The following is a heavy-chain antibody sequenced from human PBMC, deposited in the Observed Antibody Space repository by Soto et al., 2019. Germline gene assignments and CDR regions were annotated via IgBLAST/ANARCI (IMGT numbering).Heavy chain of an antibody. CDR1: GFTFGDYA. Sequence: HPGGSLRLSCTTSGFTFGDYAMSWFRQAPGKGLEWIGYIRSNTYGGTTEYAASVKGRFTISRDDSKRVAHLQMSSLETEDTAVYFCARRKYLDYWGQGTLVTVSS. CDR2: IRSNTYGGTT. V-gene: IGHV3-49*03. CDR3: ARRKYLDY. J-gene: IGHJ4*02. D-gene: IGHD6-6*01.